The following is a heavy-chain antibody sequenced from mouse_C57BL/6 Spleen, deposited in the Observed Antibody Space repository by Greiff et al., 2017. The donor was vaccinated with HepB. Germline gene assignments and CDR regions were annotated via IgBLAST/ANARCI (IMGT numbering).Heavy chain of an antibody. CDR1: GYTFTSYG. CDR3: ARIYYDYDHYAMDY. J-gene: IGHJ4*01. Sequence: QVQLQQSGAELARPGASVKLSCKASGYTFTSYGISWVTQRTGQGLEWIGEIYPRSGNTYYNEKFKGKATLTADKSSSTAYMELRSLTSEDSAVYFCARIYYDYDHYAMDYWGQGTSVTVSS. V-gene: IGHV1-81*01. CDR2: IYPRSGNT. D-gene: IGHD2-4*01.